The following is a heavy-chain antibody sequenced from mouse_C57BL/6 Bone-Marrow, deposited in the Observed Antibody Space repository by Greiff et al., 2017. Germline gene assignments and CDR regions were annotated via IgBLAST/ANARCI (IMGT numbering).Heavy chain of an antibody. D-gene: IGHD1-1*01. J-gene: IGHJ1*03. CDR3: ARSGVYGSSLYWYFDV. CDR1: GYTFTSYW. Sequence: VQLQQPGTELVKPGASVKLSCKASGYTFTSYWMHWVKQRPGPGLEWIGNINPNNGGSNYNEKFKNKATLTVDKSSSTTYMQLSSLTSEDSAVYFCARSGVYGSSLYWYFDVWGTGTTVTVSS. CDR2: INPNNGGS. V-gene: IGHV1-53*01.